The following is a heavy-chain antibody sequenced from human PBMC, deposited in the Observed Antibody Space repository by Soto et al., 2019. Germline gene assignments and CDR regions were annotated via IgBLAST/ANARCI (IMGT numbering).Heavy chain of an antibody. V-gene: IGHV1-2*04. Sequence: ASVKVSCKASGYTFTGYYMHWVRQAPGQGLEWMGWINPNSGGTNYAQKFQGWVTMTRDTSISTAYMELSRLRSDDTAVYYCARNHCSSTSCYRPYYYYGMDVWGQGTTVNVSS. J-gene: IGHJ6*02. D-gene: IGHD2-2*02. CDR3: ARNHCSSTSCYRPYYYYGMDV. CDR1: GYTFTGYY. CDR2: INPNSGGT.